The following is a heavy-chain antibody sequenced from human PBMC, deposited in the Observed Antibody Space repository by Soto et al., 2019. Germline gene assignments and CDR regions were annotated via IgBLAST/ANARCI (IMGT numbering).Heavy chain of an antibody. V-gene: IGHV3-72*01. Sequence: GGSLRLSCAASGFTFSDHYMDWVRQAPGKGLEWVGRSRNKANSYTTEYAASVKGRFTISRDDSKNSLYLQMNSLKTEDTAVYYCARVAIFGVVINFDPYYYYYMDVWGKGTTVTVSS. J-gene: IGHJ6*03. CDR2: SRNKANSYTT. D-gene: IGHD3-3*01. CDR1: GFTFSDHY. CDR3: ARVAIFGVVINFDPYYYYYMDV.